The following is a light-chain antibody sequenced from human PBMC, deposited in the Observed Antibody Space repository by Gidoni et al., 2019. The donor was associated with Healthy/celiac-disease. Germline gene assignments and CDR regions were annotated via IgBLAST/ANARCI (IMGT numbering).Light chain of an antibody. CDR1: QSVSSY. CDR3: QQRSNWPHLLT. J-gene: IGKJ4*01. Sequence: EIVLTQSPATLSLSPGKRATLSCRASQSVSSYLAWYHQKPGQAPRLLIYDASNRATGIPARFSGSGSGTDFTLTISSLEPEDFAVYYCQQRSNWPHLLTVXGXTKVEIK. V-gene: IGKV3-11*01. CDR2: DAS.